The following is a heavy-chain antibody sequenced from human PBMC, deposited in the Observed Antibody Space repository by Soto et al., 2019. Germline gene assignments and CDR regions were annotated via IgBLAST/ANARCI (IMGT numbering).Heavy chain of an antibody. Sequence: SETLSLTCAVSGGSISSGGYSWSWIRQPPGKGLEWIGYIYHSGSTYYNPSLKSRVTISVDRSKNQFSLKLSSVTAADTAVYYCARGPITGTTGWFDPWGQGTLVTVSS. CDR2: IYHSGST. J-gene: IGHJ5*02. V-gene: IGHV4-30-2*01. D-gene: IGHD1-7*01. CDR3: ARGPITGTTGWFDP. CDR1: GGSISSGGYS.